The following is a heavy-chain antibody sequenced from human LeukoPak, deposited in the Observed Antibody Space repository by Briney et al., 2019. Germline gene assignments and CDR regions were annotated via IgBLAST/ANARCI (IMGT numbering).Heavy chain of an antibody. J-gene: IGHJ4*02. CDR2: ITGSGDNT. Sequence: GGSLRLSCAASGFIFSTYPMSWVRQAPGKGLEWVSAITGSGDNTYYTGSVKGRFTISRDNSKNTLSLQMNSLRVEDTAVYYCAKENPVGGTNYFDYWGQGTLVTVSS. CDR3: AKENPVGGTNYFDY. CDR1: GFIFSTYP. V-gene: IGHV3-23*01. D-gene: IGHD1-26*01.